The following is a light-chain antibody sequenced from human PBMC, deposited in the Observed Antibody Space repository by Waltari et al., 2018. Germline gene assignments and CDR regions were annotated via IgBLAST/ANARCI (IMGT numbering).Light chain of an antibody. CDR3: MQGLQTPYT. Sequence: DIVMTQSPLSLTVTPGEPASISCRSSQSLLHSNGKPFFDWHVQKPGHSPWLLISLGSNRASGVADRFSGSFSGTDFTLKISRVEAEDVGVYYCMQGLQTPYTFGQGTKLEIK. CDR1: QSLLHSNGKPF. CDR2: LGS. V-gene: IGKV2-28*01. J-gene: IGKJ2*01.